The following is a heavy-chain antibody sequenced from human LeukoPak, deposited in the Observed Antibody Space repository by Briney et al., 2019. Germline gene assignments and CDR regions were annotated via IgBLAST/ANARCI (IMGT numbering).Heavy chain of an antibody. Sequence: GGSLRLSCAASGFTFSSYSMNWVRQAPGKGLEWVSYISSSSSTIYYADSVKGRFTISRDNAKNSLYLQMNSLRAEDTAVYYCAKGGPNCSGGSCYYYYYMDVWGKGTTVTVSS. CDR2: ISSSSSTI. CDR3: AKGGPNCSGGSCYYYYYMDV. V-gene: IGHV3-48*01. D-gene: IGHD2-15*01. CDR1: GFTFSSYS. J-gene: IGHJ6*03.